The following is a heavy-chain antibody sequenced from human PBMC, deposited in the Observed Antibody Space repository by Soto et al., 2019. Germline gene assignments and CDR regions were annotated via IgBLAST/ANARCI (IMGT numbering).Heavy chain of an antibody. CDR3: VRGLVARYNWFDP. CDR2: IHYSGST. Sequence: PSETLSLTCTVSGGSVSSGGYYWTWIRQHPGKGLEWIGYIHYSGSTHYNPSLKSRVSTSVDTSKNQFSLNLSSVTAADTDVYYCVRGLVARYNWFDPWGQGTLVTVSS. D-gene: IGHD1-20*01. CDR1: GGSVSSGGYY. J-gene: IGHJ5*02. V-gene: IGHV4-31*03.